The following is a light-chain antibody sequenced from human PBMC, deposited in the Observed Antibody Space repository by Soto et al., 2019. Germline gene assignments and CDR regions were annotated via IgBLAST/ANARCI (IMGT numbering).Light chain of an antibody. J-gene: IGLJ2*01. CDR3: GLYMGSGIVV. CDR2: STN. CDR1: SGSVSTNYY. Sequence: QTVVTQEPSFSVSPGGTVTLTCGLSSGSVSTNYYPSWYQQTPGQAPRTLIYSTNTRSSGVPDRFSGSILGNKAALTITGAQADDESDYYWGLYMGSGIVVFGGGTKLTVL. V-gene: IGLV8-61*01.